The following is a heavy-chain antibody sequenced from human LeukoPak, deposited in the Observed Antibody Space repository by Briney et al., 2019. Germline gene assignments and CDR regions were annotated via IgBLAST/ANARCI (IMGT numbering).Heavy chain of an antibody. D-gene: IGHD6-19*01. Sequence: GASVKVSCKASGYTFTSYGISWVRQAPGQGLEWMGWISAYNGNTNYAQKLQGRVTMTTDTSTSTAYMELRSLRSDDTAVYYCARDISIAVAGTSDFDYWGQGTLVTVSS. J-gene: IGHJ4*02. CDR3: ARDISIAVAGTSDFDY. CDR2: ISAYNGNT. V-gene: IGHV1-18*01. CDR1: GYTFTSYG.